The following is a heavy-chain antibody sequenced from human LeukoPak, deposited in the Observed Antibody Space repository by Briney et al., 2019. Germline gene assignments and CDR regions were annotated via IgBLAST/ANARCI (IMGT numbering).Heavy chain of an antibody. CDR2: INTNTGNP. D-gene: IGHD3-10*01. Sequence: EASVKVSCKASGYTFTSYAMNWVRQAPGQGLEWMGWINTNTGNPTYAQGFTGRFVFSLDTSVSTAYLQISSLKAEDTAVYYCAREDSRGYTRHTFDIWGQGTMVTVSS. CDR3: AREDSRGYTRHTFDI. J-gene: IGHJ3*02. V-gene: IGHV7-4-1*02. CDR1: GYTFTSYA.